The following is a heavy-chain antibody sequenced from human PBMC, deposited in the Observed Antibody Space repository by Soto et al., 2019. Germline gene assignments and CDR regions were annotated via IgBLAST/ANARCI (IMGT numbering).Heavy chain of an antibody. D-gene: IGHD6-13*01. CDR3: ASSGSSWYDY. J-gene: IGHJ4*02. Sequence: QVQLVQSGAEVKKPGSSVKVSCKASGGTFSSYTISWVRQAPGQGLEWMGRIIPILGIAIYAQKFQGRVTITADKSTSTAYMELSSLRSEDTAVYYCASSGSSWYDYWGQGTLVTVSS. V-gene: IGHV1-69*02. CDR1: GGTFSSYT. CDR2: IIPILGIA.